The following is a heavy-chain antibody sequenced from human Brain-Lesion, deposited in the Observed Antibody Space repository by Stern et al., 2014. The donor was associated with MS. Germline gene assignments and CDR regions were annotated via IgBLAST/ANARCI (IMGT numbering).Heavy chain of an antibody. CDR1: GDSISSYY. V-gene: IGHV4-59*01. D-gene: IGHD6-13*01. CDR3: ARDRGSRSSSPRRYXXXMDV. CDR2: IYXXXST. Sequence: VQLXXXGPGLVKPSETLSLTCAVSGDSISSYYWNWIRQPPGKGLXXXGYIYXXXSTSYNPXXXSRXTISVDTSKKQFSLKLTSVTAADTAVYYCARDRGSRSSSPRRYXXXMDVWGQGTTVTVSS. J-gene: IGHJ6*02.